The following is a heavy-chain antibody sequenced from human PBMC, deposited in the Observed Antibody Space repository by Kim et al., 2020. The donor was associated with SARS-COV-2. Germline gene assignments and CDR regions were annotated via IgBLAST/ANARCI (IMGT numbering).Heavy chain of an antibody. CDR3: ALWPPLGTEDPFDV. CDR1: GFTFSNYG. D-gene: IGHD1-1*01. CDR2: IRNSGAGT. J-gene: IGHJ3*01. V-gene: IGHV3-23*01. Sequence: GGSLRLSCAASGFTFSNYGMSWVRQPPGEGLEWISAIRNSGAGTYYADSVKGRFTISRDNSKNTLYLQMTSLRAEDTAIYYCALWPPLGTEDPFDVWGQG.